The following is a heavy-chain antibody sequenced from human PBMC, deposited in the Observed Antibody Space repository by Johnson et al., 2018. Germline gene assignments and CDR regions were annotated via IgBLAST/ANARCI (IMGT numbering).Heavy chain of an antibody. CDR1: GFSFSGSP. CDR3: TRSGYRGTYVS. D-gene: IGHD1-26*01. V-gene: IGHV3-73*01. J-gene: IGHJ1*01. CDR2: IRSKANNYAI. Sequence: VQLQESGGGLVQPGGSLKLSCAASGFSFSGSPMHWVRQASGKGLEWVGRIRSKANNYAIAYGASVKGRFTISRDDSKNTAYLQMNSLKTEDTAVYYCTRSGYRGTYVSWGQGTRVTVSS.